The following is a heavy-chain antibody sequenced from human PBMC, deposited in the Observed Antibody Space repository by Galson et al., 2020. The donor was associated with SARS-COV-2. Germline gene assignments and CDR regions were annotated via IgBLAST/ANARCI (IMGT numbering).Heavy chain of an antibody. CDR1: GYTFTSYG. J-gene: IGHJ4*02. CDR3: ARGEYSSSWPYYFDY. V-gene: IGHV1-18*01. CDR2: ISAYNGNT. Sequence: ASVKVSCKASGYTFTSYGISWVRQAPGQGLEWMGWISAYNGNTNYAQKLQGRVTMTTDTSTSTAYMELRSLRSDDTAVYYCARGEYSSSWPYYFDYWGQGTLVTVSS. D-gene: IGHD6-13*01.